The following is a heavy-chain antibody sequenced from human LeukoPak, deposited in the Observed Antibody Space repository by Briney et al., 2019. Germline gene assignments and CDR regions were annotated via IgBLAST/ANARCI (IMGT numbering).Heavy chain of an antibody. Sequence: PSETLSLTCTVSGDSISSYWSWIRQTAGKGLEWIGRIYGSGTTTYNPSLKSRVSMSIDTSKNQFSLKLMSVTAADTAVYYCARDSGTTGEVKFDPWGQGTLVTVSS. D-gene: IGHD3-10*01. CDR1: GDSISSY. J-gene: IGHJ5*02. CDR2: IYGSGTT. CDR3: ARDSGTTGEVKFDP. V-gene: IGHV4-4*07.